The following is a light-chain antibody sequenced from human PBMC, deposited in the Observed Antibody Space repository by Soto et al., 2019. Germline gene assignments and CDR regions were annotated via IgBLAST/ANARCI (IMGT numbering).Light chain of an antibody. V-gene: IGKV3D-15*01. CDR3: QQYDNSAWT. CDR1: QSVSSN. Sequence: EIVMTQSPATLSVSPGERATLSCRASQSVSSNLAWYQQKPGQAPRLLIFGASRRATDIPDRFSGGGSGTDFTLTISRLEPEDFAVYYCQQYDNSAWTFGQGTKVDIK. J-gene: IGKJ1*01. CDR2: GAS.